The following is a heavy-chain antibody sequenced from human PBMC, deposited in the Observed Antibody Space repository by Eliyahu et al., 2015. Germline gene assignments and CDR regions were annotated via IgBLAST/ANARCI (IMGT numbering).Heavy chain of an antibody. CDR1: GYTLTXLX. Sequence: QVQLVQSGAEVKKPGASVXVSCKFSGYTLTXLXMHWVRQAPGKXLEWMGGFDPEDGETIYAQKFQGRVTMTEDTSTDTAYMELSSLRSEDTAVYYCATGSWELKGHYYYYMDVWGKGTTVTVSS. V-gene: IGHV1-24*01. D-gene: IGHD1-26*01. CDR2: FDPEDGET. J-gene: IGHJ6*03. CDR3: ATGSWELKGHYYYYMDV.